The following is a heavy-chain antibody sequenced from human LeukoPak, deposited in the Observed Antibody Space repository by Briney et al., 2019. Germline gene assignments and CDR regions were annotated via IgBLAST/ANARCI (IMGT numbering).Heavy chain of an antibody. V-gene: IGHV3-30*18. J-gene: IGHJ6*02. Sequence: PGRSLRLSCAASGFTFSSYGMHWVRQAPGKGLEWVAVISYDGSNKYYADSVKGRFTISRDNSKDTLYLQMNSLRAEDTAVYYCAKDGDYYGSGYYGMDVWGQGTTVTVSS. CDR3: AKDGDYYGSGYYGMDV. D-gene: IGHD3-10*01. CDR2: ISYDGSNK. CDR1: GFTFSSYG.